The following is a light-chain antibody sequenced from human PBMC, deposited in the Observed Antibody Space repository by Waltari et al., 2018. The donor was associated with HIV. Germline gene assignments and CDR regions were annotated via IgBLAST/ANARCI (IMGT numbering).Light chain of an antibody. CDR2: RNN. CDR1: NSNIGTNP. CDR3: ATWDDSLIWV. J-gene: IGLJ3*02. Sequence: QPVLTQPPSASGTPGHGVTISCSGSNSNIGTNPVYWYQHLPGMAPKLLIYRNNRRPSGFPDRFSGSRSGTSASLAISGLRSEDEADYYCATWDDSLIWVFGGGTKLTVL. V-gene: IGLV1-47*01.